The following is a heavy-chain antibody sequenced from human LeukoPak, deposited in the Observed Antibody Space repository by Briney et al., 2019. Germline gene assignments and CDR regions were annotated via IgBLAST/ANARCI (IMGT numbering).Heavy chain of an antibody. CDR3: ARDTLITAPKTGTVTRIGWFDP. D-gene: IGHD3-22*01. CDR1: GFTFSGYE. V-gene: IGHV3-48*03. J-gene: IGHJ5*02. Sequence: GGSLRLSCAASGFTFSGYEMNWVRQAPGKGLEWVSYISGSGSTIYYADSVKGRFTVSRDDAKSSLYLQMNSLRAEDTAIYYCARDTLITAPKTGTVTRIGWFDPWGQGTLVTVSS. CDR2: ISGSGSTI.